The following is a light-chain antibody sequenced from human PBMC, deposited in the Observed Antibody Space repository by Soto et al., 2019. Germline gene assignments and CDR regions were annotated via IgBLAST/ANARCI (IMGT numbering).Light chain of an antibody. V-gene: IGLV3-1*01. CDR2: QDS. CDR3: QAWDSSTAPYV. CDR1: KLGDKY. Sequence: SYELTQPPSVTVSPGQTASITCSGGKLGDKYACWYQQKPGQSPVLVIYQDSKRPSGIPERFSGSNSGNTATLTISGTQAMDEADYYCQAWDSSTAPYVFGTGTKLTVL. J-gene: IGLJ1*01.